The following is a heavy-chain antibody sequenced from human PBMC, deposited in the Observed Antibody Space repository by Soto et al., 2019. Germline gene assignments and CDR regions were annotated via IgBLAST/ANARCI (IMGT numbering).Heavy chain of an antibody. CDR1: GYSFTSYW. CDR2: IDPSDSYT. D-gene: IGHD2-15*01. V-gene: IGHV5-10-1*01. CDR3: ARHPPNIVVVVAATEYYFDY. J-gene: IGHJ4*02. Sequence: GESLKISCKGSGYSFTSYWISWVRQMPGKGLEWMGRIDPSDSYTNYSPSFQGHVTISADKSISAAYLQWSSLKASDTAMYYCARHPPNIVVVVAATEYYFDYWGQGTLVTVSS.